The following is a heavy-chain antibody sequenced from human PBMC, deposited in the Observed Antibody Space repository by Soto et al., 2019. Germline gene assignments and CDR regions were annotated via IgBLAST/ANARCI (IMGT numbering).Heavy chain of an antibody. CDR1: GFTFSDYA. J-gene: IGHJ4*02. CDR3: ARVIAAAGSLDY. D-gene: IGHD6-13*01. V-gene: IGHV3-30-3*01. Sequence: GGSLRLSCAASGFTFSDYAMHWVRQAPGKGLEWVAVMSYDGSNKYYADSVKGRFTISRDNSENTLYLQMNSLRAEDTAVYYCARVIAAAGSLDYWGQGTLVTVSS. CDR2: MSYDGSNK.